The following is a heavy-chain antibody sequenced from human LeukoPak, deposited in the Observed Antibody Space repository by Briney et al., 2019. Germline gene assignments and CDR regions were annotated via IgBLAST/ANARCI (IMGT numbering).Heavy chain of an antibody. Sequence: ASVKVSCKASGGTFGSYAISWVRQAPGQGLEWMGRIIPILGIANYAQKFQGRVTITADKSTSTAYMELSSLRSEDTAVYYCARAMVPIGQLPSPEDYYYYGMDVWGQGTTVTVSS. CDR1: GGTFGSYA. CDR2: IIPILGIA. CDR3: ARAMVPIGQLPSPEDYYYYGMDV. V-gene: IGHV1-69*04. J-gene: IGHJ6*02. D-gene: IGHD2-2*01.